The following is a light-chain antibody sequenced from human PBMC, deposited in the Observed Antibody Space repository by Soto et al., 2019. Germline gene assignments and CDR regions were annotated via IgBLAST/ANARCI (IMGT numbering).Light chain of an antibody. J-gene: IGKJ1*01. Sequence: EIVLTQSPGTLSLSPGDRATLSCRASQSVIRRFFAWYQQKPGQAPRLLIHGASTRATGTPDRFSGSGSGTDFTLTISSLQSEDFAVYFCQQYNIWPQTFGQGTKVEIK. CDR2: GAS. CDR3: QQYNIWPQT. CDR1: QSVIRRF. V-gene: IGKV3-20*01.